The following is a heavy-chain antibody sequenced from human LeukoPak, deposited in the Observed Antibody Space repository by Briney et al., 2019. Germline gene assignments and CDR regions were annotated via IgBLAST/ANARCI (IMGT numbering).Heavy chain of an antibody. CDR1: GGTFSSYA. Sequence: ASVKVSCKASGGTFSSYAISWVRQAPGQGLEWMGGIIPIFGTANYAQKFQGRVTITADESTSAAYMELSSLRSEDTAVYYCARGGPLGYYGSGSYSSPLEYWGQGTLVTVSS. J-gene: IGHJ4*02. V-gene: IGHV1-69*13. D-gene: IGHD3-10*01. CDR3: ARGGPLGYYGSGSYSSPLEY. CDR2: IIPIFGTA.